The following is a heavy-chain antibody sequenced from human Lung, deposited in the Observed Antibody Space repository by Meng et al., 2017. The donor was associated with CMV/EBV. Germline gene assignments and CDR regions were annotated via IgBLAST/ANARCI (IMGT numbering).Heavy chain of an antibody. Sequence: ESPKTSCTASGFTFSDYSMNWVRQAPGKGLEWVSSISSSDYIYYADSVRGRFTISRDNAKHSLYLQMNSLRAEDTAVYYCARGVGSYDFWSAYSYYYGLDVWGQGXTVTVSS. J-gene: IGHJ6*02. CDR3: ARGVGSYDFWSAYSYYYGLDV. CDR1: GFTFSDYS. CDR2: ISSSDYI. V-gene: IGHV3-21*01. D-gene: IGHD3-3*01.